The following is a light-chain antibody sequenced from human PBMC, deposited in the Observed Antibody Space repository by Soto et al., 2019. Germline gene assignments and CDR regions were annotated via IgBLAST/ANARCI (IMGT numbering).Light chain of an antibody. V-gene: IGKV3-11*01. Sequence: EVVLTQAPVTLSLSPGDRATLSCRARQSFRGSLARFQQKPGQAPRLXXYDXYNRATGIPPRFSGSGSGTDFTLTISSLEPEDSAVYYCQQRHMWPSTFGQGTRLEIK. CDR3: QQRHMWPST. CDR2: DXY. J-gene: IGKJ5*01. CDR1: QSFRGS.